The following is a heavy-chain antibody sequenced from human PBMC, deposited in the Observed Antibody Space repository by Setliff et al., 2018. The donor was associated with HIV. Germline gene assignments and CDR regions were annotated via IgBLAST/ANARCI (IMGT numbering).Heavy chain of an antibody. Sequence: SETLSLTCTVSGGSISSYYWSWIRQPPGKGLEWIGYIYRTGSTKYNPSLKSRVTISVDTSKNQFSLKLSSVTAADTAVYYCATTTIFEVPRYYCYYMVVWGKGTTVTVSS. CDR2: IYRTGST. CDR3: ATTTIFEVPRYYCYYMVV. J-gene: IGHJ6*03. CDR1: GGSISSYY. D-gene: IGHD3-3*01. V-gene: IGHV4-59*08.